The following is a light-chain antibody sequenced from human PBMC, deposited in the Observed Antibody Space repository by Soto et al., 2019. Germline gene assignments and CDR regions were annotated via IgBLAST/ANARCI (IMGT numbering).Light chain of an antibody. J-gene: IGKJ2*01. CDR2: AAS. V-gene: IGKV1-39*01. CDR1: QSIRIY. CDR3: QQSYSTPYT. Sequence: DIQMTQSPSSLSASVGDRVTITCRASQSIRIYLNWYPQKPAKAPKLLNYAASSLQSGVTSRFSGIGSGTAVTLTISSLQPEDFATYYWQQSYSTPYTFGQGTKLEIK.